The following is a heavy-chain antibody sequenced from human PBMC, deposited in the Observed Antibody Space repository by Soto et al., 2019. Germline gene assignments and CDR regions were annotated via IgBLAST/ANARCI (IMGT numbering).Heavy chain of an antibody. J-gene: IGHJ4*02. CDR2: INHSGST. CDR3: ARVPRGDYGGNPLRKAGFDY. Sequence: QVQLQQWGAGLLKPSETLSLTCAVYGGSFSGYYWSWIRQPPGKGLEWIGEINHSGSTNYNPSLKSRVTISVDTSKNQFSLKLSSVTAADTAVYYCARVPRGDYGGNPLRKAGFDYWGQGTLVTVSS. D-gene: IGHD4-17*01. V-gene: IGHV4-34*01. CDR1: GGSFSGYY.